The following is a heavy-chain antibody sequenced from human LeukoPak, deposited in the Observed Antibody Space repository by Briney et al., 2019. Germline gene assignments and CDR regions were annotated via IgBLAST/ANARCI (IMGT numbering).Heavy chain of an antibody. D-gene: IGHD1-26*01. V-gene: IGHV3-21*01. J-gene: IGHJ4*02. CDR2: ISSSSSYI. CDR1: GFTFSSYS. Sequence: PGGSLRLSCAASGFTFSSYSMNWVRQAPGKGLEWASSISSSSSYIYYADSVKGRFTISRDNAKNSLYLQMNSLRAEDTAVYYCARDFREATGYWGQGTLVTVSS. CDR3: ARDFREATGY.